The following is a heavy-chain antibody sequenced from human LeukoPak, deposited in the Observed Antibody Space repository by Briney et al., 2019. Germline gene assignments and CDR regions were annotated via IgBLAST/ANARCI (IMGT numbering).Heavy chain of an antibody. Sequence: GGSLRLSCAASGFTFSSYAMHWVRQAPGKGLEWVAVISYDGSNKYYADSVKGRFTISRDNSKNTLYLQMNSLRAEDTAVYYCAARSRIREFDYWGQGTLVTASS. D-gene: IGHD1-26*01. CDR2: ISYDGSNK. CDR3: AARSRIREFDY. J-gene: IGHJ4*02. V-gene: IGHV3-30*04. CDR1: GFTFSSYA.